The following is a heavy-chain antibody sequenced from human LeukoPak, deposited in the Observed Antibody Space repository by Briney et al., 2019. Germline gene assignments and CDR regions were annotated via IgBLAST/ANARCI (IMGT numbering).Heavy chain of an antibody. CDR3: AKDGGSSSTYASY. J-gene: IGHJ4*02. D-gene: IGHD2-2*01. CDR2: ISYDGSKK. V-gene: IGHV3-30*18. CDR1: GFTFSSYG. Sequence: GGSLRLSCAASGFTFSSYGMHWVRQAPGKRLERVAVISYDGSKKYYADSVKGRFTISRDNSKNTLYLQMNSLRAEDMAVYNCAKDGGSSSTYASYWGQGTLVTVSS.